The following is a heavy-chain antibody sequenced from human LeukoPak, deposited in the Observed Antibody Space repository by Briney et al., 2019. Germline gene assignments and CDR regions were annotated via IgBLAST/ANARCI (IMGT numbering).Heavy chain of an antibody. Sequence: ASVKVSCKAFGYTFTSNYMHWVRQAPGQGPEWMGVISPSGGSTTYAQKFQGRVTMTTDTSTSTAYMELRSLRSDDTAVYYCARDGLVVPAPFDYWGQGTLVTVSS. CDR1: GYTFTSNY. J-gene: IGHJ4*02. CDR2: ISPSGGST. D-gene: IGHD2-2*01. CDR3: ARDGLVVPAPFDY. V-gene: IGHV1-46*01.